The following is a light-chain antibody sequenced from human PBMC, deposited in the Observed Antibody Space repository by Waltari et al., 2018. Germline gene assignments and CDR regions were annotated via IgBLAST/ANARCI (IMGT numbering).Light chain of an antibody. CDR1: QTITDN. V-gene: IGKV3-15*01. CDR2: GAS. Sequence: EIVMTQSPATLSVSPGERVTLSCRASQTITDNLAWYQQKPGQAPRLLIYGASSRATGVPARFSGSGSGTDFTLTISSLQSDDFAIYYCQQYNTWPPLTFGGGTKVEIK. J-gene: IGKJ4*01. CDR3: QQYNTWPPLT.